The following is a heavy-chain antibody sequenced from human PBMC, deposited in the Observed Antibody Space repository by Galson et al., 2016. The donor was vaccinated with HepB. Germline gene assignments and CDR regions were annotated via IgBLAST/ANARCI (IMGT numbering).Heavy chain of an antibody. CDR2: ISISSNYI. V-gene: IGHV3-21*06. Sequence: SLRLSCAASGFTFSSYSMNWVRQAPGKGLEWVSSISISSNYIYYADSVKGRFTISGDNAKNSLYLQMNSLRAEETAVYYCARAREDSSGWYEYNYYGMDVWGQGTTVTVSS. CDR1: GFTFSSYS. CDR3: ARAREDSSGWYEYNYYGMDV. J-gene: IGHJ6*02. D-gene: IGHD6-19*01.